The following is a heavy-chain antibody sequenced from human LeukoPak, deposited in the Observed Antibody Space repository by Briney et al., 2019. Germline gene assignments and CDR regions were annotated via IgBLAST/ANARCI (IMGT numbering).Heavy chain of an antibody. CDR1: GGTFSSYA. J-gene: IGHJ5*02. V-gene: IGHV1-69*13. D-gene: IGHD2-2*01. CDR2: LIPIFGTA. CDR3: ARVGPFSGRRVVPAAGFDP. Sequence: AVKDSCKASGGTFSSYAISWVRPAPGQGLEWMGGLIPIFGTANYAQEFQGRVTITADESTSTAYMELSSLRSEDTAVYYCARVGPFSGRRVVPAAGFDPRGQGTLVTVSS.